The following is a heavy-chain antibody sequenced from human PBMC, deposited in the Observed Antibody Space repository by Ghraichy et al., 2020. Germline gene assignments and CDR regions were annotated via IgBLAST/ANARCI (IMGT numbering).Heavy chain of an antibody. CDR3: TRDSGVFGAEFDY. J-gene: IGHJ4*02. V-gene: IGHV3-49*03. Sequence: GESLNISCTASGFTFGDYAMSWFRQAPGKGLEWVGFIRSKAYGGTTEYAASVKGRFTISRDDSKSIAYLQMNSLKTEDTAVYYCTRDSGVFGAEFDYWGQGTLVTVSS. D-gene: IGHD3-3*01. CDR2: IRSKAYGGTT. CDR1: GFTFGDYA.